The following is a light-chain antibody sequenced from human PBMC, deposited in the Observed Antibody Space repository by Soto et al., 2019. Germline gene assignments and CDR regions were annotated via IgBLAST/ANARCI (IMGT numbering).Light chain of an antibody. CDR2: GAS. Sequence: EIVLTQSPGFLSLSPGERATLSCRASQSVSSTFFAWYQQRPGQAPRLLMYGASSRATGIPERFSGSGSGTYFTLTISRLEPEDFAVYYCQQFDSSVTFGQGTKVEIK. CDR3: QQFDSSVT. V-gene: IGKV3-20*01. J-gene: IGKJ1*01. CDR1: QSVSSTF.